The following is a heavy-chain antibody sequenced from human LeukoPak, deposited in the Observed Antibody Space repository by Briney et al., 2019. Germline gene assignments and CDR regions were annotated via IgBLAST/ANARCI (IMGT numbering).Heavy chain of an antibody. CDR3: AKDVGKWESLHFFDY. J-gene: IGHJ4*02. Sequence: GGSLRLSCAASGFTVSSNYMSWVRQAPGKGLEWVSVIYSGGSTYYADSVKGRFTISRDDSKNTLYLQMNSLRAEDTAVYYCAKDVGKWESLHFFDYWGQGTLVTVSS. CDR2: IYSGGST. V-gene: IGHV3-53*01. CDR1: GFTVSSNY. D-gene: IGHD1-26*01.